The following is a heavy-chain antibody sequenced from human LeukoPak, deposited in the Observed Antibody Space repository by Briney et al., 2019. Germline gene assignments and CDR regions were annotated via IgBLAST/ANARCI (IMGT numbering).Heavy chain of an antibody. J-gene: IGHJ6*02. CDR3: AGDSGDGMDV. D-gene: IGHD3-10*01. Sequence: SETLSLTCTVSGGSISSYYWSWIRQPPGKGLEWIGYIYYSGSTNYNPSLKSRVTISVDTSKNQFSLKLSSVTAADTTVYYCAGDSGDGMDVWGQGTTVTVSS. V-gene: IGHV4-59*01. CDR2: IYYSGST. CDR1: GGSISSYY.